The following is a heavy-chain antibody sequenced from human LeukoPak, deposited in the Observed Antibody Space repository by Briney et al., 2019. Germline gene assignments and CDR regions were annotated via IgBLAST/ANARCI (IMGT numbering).Heavy chain of an antibody. Sequence: PGGSLRLSCAASGFTFSSYAMHWVRQAPGKGLEWVAVISHDGSNKYYADSVKGRFTISRDNSKNTLYLQMNSLRAEDTAVYYCARSGAAADDWYFDLWGRGTLVTVSS. CDR3: ARSGAAADDWYFDL. J-gene: IGHJ2*01. V-gene: IGHV3-30-3*01. D-gene: IGHD6-13*01. CDR2: ISHDGSNK. CDR1: GFTFSSYA.